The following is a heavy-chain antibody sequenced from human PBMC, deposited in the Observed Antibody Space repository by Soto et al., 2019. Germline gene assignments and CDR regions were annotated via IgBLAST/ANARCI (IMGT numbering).Heavy chain of an antibody. CDR3: ARGRGGDGYRSDYGMDV. J-gene: IGHJ6*02. D-gene: IGHD5-12*01. V-gene: IGHV1-69*01. CDR1: GGTFRSYV. Sequence: QVQLVQSGAEVKKPWSSVKVSCKASGGTFRSYVISWERQAPGQGLEWMGGIIPFFGTANYAQKFQGRVTITADETTSTAYMELSSLRSEDTAVYYCARGRGGDGYRSDYGMDVWGQGTTVTVSS. CDR2: IIPFFGTA.